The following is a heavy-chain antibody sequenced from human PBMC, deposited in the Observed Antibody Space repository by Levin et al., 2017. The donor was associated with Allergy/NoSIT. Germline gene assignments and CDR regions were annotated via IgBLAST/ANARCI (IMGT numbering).Heavy chain of an antibody. CDR1: GFTFSSYA. D-gene: IGHD6-19*01. CDR3: ARSEPGYTSSWFRFDY. J-gene: IGHJ4*01. V-gene: IGHV3-30*01. Sequence: SCAVSGFTFSSYAMHWVRQAPGKGLEWVAVIAYDGSKQYYAASVKGRFTISRDNSKNTLSLQLDSLRPEDTAVYYCARSEPGYTSSWFRFDYWGQGTLVTVSS. CDR2: IAYDGSKQ.